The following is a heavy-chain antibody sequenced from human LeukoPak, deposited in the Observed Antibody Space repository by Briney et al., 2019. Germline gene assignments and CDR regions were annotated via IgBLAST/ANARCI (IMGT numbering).Heavy chain of an antibody. CDR2: IYYSGST. Sequence: SETLSLTCTVSGGSISSGGYYWSWIRQHPGKGLEWIGYIYYSGSTYYNPSLKSRVTISVDTSKNQFSLKLSSVTAADTAVYYCATVVPAAISWFDPWGQGTLVTVSS. J-gene: IGHJ5*02. D-gene: IGHD2-2*02. CDR3: ATVVPAAISWFDP. V-gene: IGHV4-31*03. CDR1: GGSISSGGYY.